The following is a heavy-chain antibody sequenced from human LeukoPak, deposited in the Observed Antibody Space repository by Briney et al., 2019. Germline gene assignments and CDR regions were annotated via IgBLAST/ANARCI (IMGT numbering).Heavy chain of an antibody. CDR1: GGSFSGYY. J-gene: IGHJ4*02. D-gene: IGHD3-3*01. Sequence: SETLSLTCAVYGGSFSGYYWSWIRQHPGKGLEWIGYIYYSGSTYYNPSLKSRVTISVDTSKNQFSLKLSSVTAADTAVYYCARASSYYDFWSGYRSYFDYWGQGTLVTVSS. V-gene: IGHV4-31*11. CDR2: IYYSGST. CDR3: ARASSYYDFWSGYRSYFDY.